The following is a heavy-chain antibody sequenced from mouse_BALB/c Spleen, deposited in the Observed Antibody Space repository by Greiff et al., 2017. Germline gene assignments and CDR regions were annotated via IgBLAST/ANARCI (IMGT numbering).Heavy chain of an antibody. CDR3: ARDGRLLAY. CDR1: GFTFSSYG. V-gene: IGHV5-6-3*01. CDR2: INSNGGST. Sequence: EVMLVESGGGLVQPGGSLKLSCAASGFTFSSYGMSWVRQTPDKRLELVATINSNGGSTYYPDSVKGRFTISRDNAKNTLYLQMSSLKSEDTAMYYCARDGRLLAYWGQGTLVTVSA. J-gene: IGHJ3*01. D-gene: IGHD1-2*01.